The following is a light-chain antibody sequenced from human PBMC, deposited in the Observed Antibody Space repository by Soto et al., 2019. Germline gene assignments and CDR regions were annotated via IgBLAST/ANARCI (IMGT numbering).Light chain of an antibody. J-gene: IGKJ5*01. CDR2: AAS. Sequence: IQMTQSPSTLSASIGDRVTITFRASESIRTWLAWYQHKPGKAPKLLIYAASTLQSGVPSRFSGSGSETEFTLTISSLQPEDFATYYCQQLNSYPAFGQGTRLEI. CDR1: ESIRTW. V-gene: IGKV1-9*01. CDR3: QQLNSYPA.